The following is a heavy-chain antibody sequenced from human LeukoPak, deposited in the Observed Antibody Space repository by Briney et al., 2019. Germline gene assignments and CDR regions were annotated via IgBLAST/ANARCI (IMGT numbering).Heavy chain of an antibody. CDR1: GGSFSGYY. CDR2: IYYSGTT. CDR3: ARENVRQFDY. V-gene: IGHV4-59*01. D-gene: IGHD1-1*01. Sequence: KPSETLSLTCAVYGGSFSGYYWSWIRQPPGKGLEWIGYIYYSGTTNYNPSLKSRVTISVDTSKNQFSLKLSSVTAADTAVYYCARENVRQFDYWGQGTLVTVSS. J-gene: IGHJ4*02.